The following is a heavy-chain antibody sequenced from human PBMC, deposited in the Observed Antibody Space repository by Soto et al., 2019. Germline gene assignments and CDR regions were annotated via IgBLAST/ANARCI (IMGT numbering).Heavy chain of an antibody. J-gene: IGHJ4*02. Sequence: SETLSLTCTVSGGSTYTGGFYWSWIRQLPGKGLEWLGYIYYTGSTQYTPSLKSRLSISTDTSDNQFSLRLNSVTAADTAVYYCATSLVTSRARVDYWGQGTPVTVSS. V-gene: IGHV4-31*03. CDR3: ATSLVTSRARVDY. CDR1: GGSTYTGGFY. D-gene: IGHD1-26*01. CDR2: IYYTGST.